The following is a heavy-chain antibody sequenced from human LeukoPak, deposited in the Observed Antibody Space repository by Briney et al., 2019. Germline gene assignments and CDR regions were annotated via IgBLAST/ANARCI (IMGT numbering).Heavy chain of an antibody. D-gene: IGHD4-23*01. V-gene: IGHV4-61*02. CDR1: GDSFSTNSYY. Sequence: SETLSLTRTVSGDSFSTNSYYWSWIRQPAGKGLAWIVRVFTRGTTNYNPSLKSRVTISVDTSKNQSPLQLSSVTAADTAVYYCARGSGYGGNSVWGEGALVTVSS. CDR2: VFTRGTT. CDR3: ARGSGYGGNSV. J-gene: IGHJ4*02.